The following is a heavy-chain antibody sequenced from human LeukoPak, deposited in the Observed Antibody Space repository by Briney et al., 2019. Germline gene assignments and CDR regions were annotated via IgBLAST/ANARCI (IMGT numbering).Heavy chain of an antibody. CDR2: IYSGGST. CDR3: ARGRYFDWLLDY. Sequence: GGSLRLSCAASGFTVSSNYMSWVRQAPGKGLEWVSVIYSGGSTYYADSVKGRFTISRDNSKNTLYLQMNSLRAEDTAAYYCARGRYFDWLLDYWGQGTLVTVSS. CDR1: GFTVSSNY. V-gene: IGHV3-53*01. D-gene: IGHD3-9*01. J-gene: IGHJ4*02.